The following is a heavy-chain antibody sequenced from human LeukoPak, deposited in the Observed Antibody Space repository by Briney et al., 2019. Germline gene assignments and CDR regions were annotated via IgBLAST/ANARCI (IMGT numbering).Heavy chain of an antibody. CDR3: TAERGYTYYF. CDR1: GFTFSDAW. D-gene: IGHD5-18*01. Sequence: GGSLRLSCAASGFTFSDAWMSCVRQAPGKGLQWVGRIKSKTAGGTTEYAAPVKGTFSISRDDSKNTVYLQMNSLNTEDTAVYGCTAERGYTYYFWGQGTLLTVSS. CDR2: IKSKTAGGTT. J-gene: IGHJ4*02. V-gene: IGHV3-15*01.